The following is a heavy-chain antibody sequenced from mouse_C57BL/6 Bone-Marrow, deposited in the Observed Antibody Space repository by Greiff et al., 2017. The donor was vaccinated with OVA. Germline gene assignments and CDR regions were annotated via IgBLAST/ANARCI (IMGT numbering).Heavy chain of an antibody. J-gene: IGHJ1*03. CDR1: EYEFPSHD. Sequence: EVKVVESGGGLVPPGESLKLSCESNEYEFPSHDMSWVRKTPEKRLELVAAINSDGGSTYYTDTMERRFIISRDKTKKTLYQQMSSLRSEDTALYYCARHLVTTNFDVWGTGTTVTVSS. CDR2: INSDGGST. V-gene: IGHV5-2*01. D-gene: IGHD2-1*01. CDR3: ARHLVTTNFDV.